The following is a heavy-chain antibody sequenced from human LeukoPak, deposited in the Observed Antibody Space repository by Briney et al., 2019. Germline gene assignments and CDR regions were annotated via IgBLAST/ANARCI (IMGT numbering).Heavy chain of an antibody. CDR2: ISTFNGCT. J-gene: IGHJ4*02. D-gene: IGHD3-16*01. V-gene: IGHV1-18*04. CDR3: ARGEFYYDL. Sequence: ASVKVSCKPSGYIFTSNSITWVRQASGQQLEWMGWISTFNGCTKYAQNLQGGITMTRDTSTRTVYLEMRNLRSDDTAVYFCARGEFYYDLWGQGTLVTVSS. CDR1: GYIFTSNS.